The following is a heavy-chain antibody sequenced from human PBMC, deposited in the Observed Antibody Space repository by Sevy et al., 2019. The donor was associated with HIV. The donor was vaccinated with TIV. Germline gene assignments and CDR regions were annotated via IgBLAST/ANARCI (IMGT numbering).Heavy chain of an antibody. CDR3: AKGGGGHYDPDEIGYYFYYYNMDV. CDR2: ISGSGTRT. Sequence: GGSLRLSCAVSGFSFDSYGMTWVRQAPGKGLEWVSGISGSGTRTYYADSVKGRFSISRDNSKNRLYLQMNSPRSEDKAIYYWAKGGGGHYDPDEIGYYFYYYNMDVWGKGTTVTVSS. J-gene: IGHJ6*03. V-gene: IGHV3-23*01. CDR1: GFSFDSYG. D-gene: IGHD3-22*01.